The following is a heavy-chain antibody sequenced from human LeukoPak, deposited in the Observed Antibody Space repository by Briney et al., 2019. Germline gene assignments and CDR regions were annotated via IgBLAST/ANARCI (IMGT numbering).Heavy chain of an antibody. Sequence: GGSLRLSCAASGFTFDDYAVHWVRQAPGKGLEWVSLISWDGGSTYYADSVKGRFTISRDNSKNSLYLQMNSLRAEDTALYYCAKEGGAAAGGRGYYFDYWGQGTLVTVSS. V-gene: IGHV3-43D*03. J-gene: IGHJ4*02. CDR3: AKEGGAAAGGRGYYFDY. CDR1: GFTFDDYA. D-gene: IGHD6-13*01. CDR2: ISWDGGST.